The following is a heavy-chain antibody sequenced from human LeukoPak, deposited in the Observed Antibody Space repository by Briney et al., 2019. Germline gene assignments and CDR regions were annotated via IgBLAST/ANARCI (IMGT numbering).Heavy chain of an antibody. Sequence: SETLSLTCTVSGGSISSYYWSWIRQPPGKGLEWIGYIYYSGSNNYNPSLKSRVTISVDTSKNQFSLKLSSVTAADTAVYYCARGGYYYGSGSFDYWGQGTLVTVS. J-gene: IGHJ4*02. CDR3: ARGGYYYGSGSFDY. V-gene: IGHV4-59*01. D-gene: IGHD3-10*01. CDR2: IYYSGSN. CDR1: GGSISSYY.